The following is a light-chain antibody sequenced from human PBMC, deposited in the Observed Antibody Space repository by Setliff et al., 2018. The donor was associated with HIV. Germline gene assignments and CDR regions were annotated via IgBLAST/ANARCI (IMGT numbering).Light chain of an antibody. CDR3: SSYTSSSTYV. CDR2: DVS. Sequence: QPASVSGSPGQSITISCTGTSSDVGGYNYVSWYQQHPGKAPKFMIYDVSKRPSGVSNRFSGSKSGNTASLTISGLQAEDEADYYYSSYTSSSTYVFGTGTKVTVL. V-gene: IGLV2-14*01. CDR1: SSDVGGYNY. J-gene: IGLJ1*01.